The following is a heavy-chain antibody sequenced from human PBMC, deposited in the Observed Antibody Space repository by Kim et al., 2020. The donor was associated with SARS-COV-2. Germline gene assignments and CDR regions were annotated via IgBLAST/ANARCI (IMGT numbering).Heavy chain of an antibody. J-gene: IGHJ4*02. Sequence: PALQGQVTISADKSTSTAYLQWSSLKASDTAMYYCARLPRDSSGYYFFDYWGQGTLVTVSS. CDR3: ARLPRDSSGYYFFDY. D-gene: IGHD3-22*01. V-gene: IGHV5-51*01.